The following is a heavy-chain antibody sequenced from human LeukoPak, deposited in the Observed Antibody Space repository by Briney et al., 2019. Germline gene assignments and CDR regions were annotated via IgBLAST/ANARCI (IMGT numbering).Heavy chain of an antibody. CDR1: GFTLSSYA. CDR2: ISSSSSYI. CDR3: ARVMSSAPSFDY. D-gene: IGHD6-6*01. Sequence: GGSLRLSCAASGFTLSSYAMSWVRQGPGKGLEWVSSISSSSSYIYYADSVKGRFTISRDNAKNSLYLQMNSLRAEDTAVYYCARVMSSAPSFDYWGQGTLVTVSS. J-gene: IGHJ4*02. V-gene: IGHV3-21*01.